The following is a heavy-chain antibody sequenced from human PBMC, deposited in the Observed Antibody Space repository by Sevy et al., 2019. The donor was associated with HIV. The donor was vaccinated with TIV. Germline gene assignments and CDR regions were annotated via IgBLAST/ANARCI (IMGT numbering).Heavy chain of an antibody. Sequence: GESLKISCAASGFTFSDYYMRWIRQAPGKGLEWVSYISSSGSTIYYADSVKGRFTISRDNAKNSLYLQMNSLRAEDTAVYYCARMETYYYGSGSYSPLYYFDYWGQGTLVTVSS. CDR3: ARMETYYYGSGSYSPLYYFDY. J-gene: IGHJ4*02. D-gene: IGHD3-10*01. CDR1: GFTFSDYY. V-gene: IGHV3-11*01. CDR2: ISSSGSTI.